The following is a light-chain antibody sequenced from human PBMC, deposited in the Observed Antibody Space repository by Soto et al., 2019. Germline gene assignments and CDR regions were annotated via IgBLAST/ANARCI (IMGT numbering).Light chain of an antibody. V-gene: IGKV3D-15*01. CDR3: QQYNNWPPGT. CDR1: QSVSSN. Sequence: EIVMTQSPATLSVSLGERATLSCRASQSVSSNLAWYQQKPGQAPRLLIYGASTRATGIPARFSGIGSGTEFTLTISSLQSEDFAVYYCQQYNNWPPGTFGQGTTMEI. CDR2: GAS. J-gene: IGKJ2*02.